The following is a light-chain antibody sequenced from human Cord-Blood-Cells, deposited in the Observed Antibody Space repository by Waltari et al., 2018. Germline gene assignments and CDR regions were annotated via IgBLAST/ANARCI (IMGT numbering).Light chain of an antibody. CDR2: SNN. V-gene: IGLV1-44*01. CDR3: AAWDDSLNGVV. J-gene: IGLJ2*01. Sequence: QSVLTQPPSASGTPGQRVTNSCSGRSSNIGSKTAYRYNQPPGTAPKLLIYSNNQRPSGVPDRFSGSKSGTSASLAISGLQSEDEADYYCAAWDDSLNGVVFGGGTKLTVL. CDR1: SSNIGSKT.